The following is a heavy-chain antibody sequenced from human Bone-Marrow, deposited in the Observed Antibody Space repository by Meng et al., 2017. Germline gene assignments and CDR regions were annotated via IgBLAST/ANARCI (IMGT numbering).Heavy chain of an antibody. Sequence: LSLTCAASGFTFSSYSMNWVRQAPGEGLEWVSVISGSGGETNYSDSVKGRFTISRDNSKNTLYLQMNSLRVEDTAVYYCAKDWSGYVGKSYYFDFWGQGTLVTVSS. CDR3: AKDWSGYVGKSYYFDF. CDR1: GFTFSSYS. CDR2: ISGSGGET. V-gene: IGHV3-23*01. J-gene: IGHJ4*02. D-gene: IGHD5-12*01.